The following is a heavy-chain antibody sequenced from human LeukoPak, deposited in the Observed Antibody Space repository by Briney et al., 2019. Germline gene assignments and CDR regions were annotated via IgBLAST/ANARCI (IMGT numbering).Heavy chain of an antibody. CDR2: ISGYDGNT. CDR3: ARVRVVVPAALIGGFGY. V-gene: IGHV1-18*01. CDR1: GYTFTTYG. D-gene: IGHD2-2*01. Sequence: ASVKVSCKASGYTFTTYGVSWVRQAPGQGLEWMGWISGYDGNTNYAQKLRGGVTTTTDTSTSTAYMELRSLRSDDTAVYYCARVRVVVPAALIGGFGYWGQGTLVTVSS. J-gene: IGHJ4*02.